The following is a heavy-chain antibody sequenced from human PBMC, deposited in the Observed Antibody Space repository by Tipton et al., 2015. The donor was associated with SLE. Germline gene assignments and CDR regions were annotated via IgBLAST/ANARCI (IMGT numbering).Heavy chain of an antibody. CDR3: ARIRPGHGDPFDF. Sequence: GLVKPSETLSLTCSVSGDSVRTNYWNWIWQPAGKGLEWIGRMYGTGETSYNPSLESRLTISADTSQNQIFLELNSVTAADTAVYYCARIRPGHGDPFDFWGQGILVTVSS. V-gene: IGHV4-4*07. CDR2: MYGTGET. D-gene: IGHD3-3*01. CDR1: GDSVRTNY. J-gene: IGHJ4*02.